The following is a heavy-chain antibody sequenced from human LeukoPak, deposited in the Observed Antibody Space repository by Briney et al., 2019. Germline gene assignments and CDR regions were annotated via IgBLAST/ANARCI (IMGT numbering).Heavy chain of an antibody. CDR3: ARARESLSPAARLFDY. Sequence: ASVKVSCKASGYTFTGYYMHWVRQAPGQGLEWMGWINPNSGGTNYAQKFQGRVTMTRDTSISTAYMELSRLRSDDTAVYYCARARESLSPAARLFDYWGQGTLVTVSS. CDR1: GYTFTGYY. D-gene: IGHD3-10*01. V-gene: IGHV1-2*02. CDR2: INPNSGGT. J-gene: IGHJ4*02.